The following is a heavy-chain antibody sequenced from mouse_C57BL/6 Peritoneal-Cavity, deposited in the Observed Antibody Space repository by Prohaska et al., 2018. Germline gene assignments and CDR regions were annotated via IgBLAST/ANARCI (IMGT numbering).Heavy chain of an antibody. J-gene: IGHJ2*01. V-gene: IGHV1-26*01. Sequence: HLQQSGPELVKPGASVKISCKASGYTFTDYYMNWVKQSHGKSLEWIGDINPNNGGTSYNQKFKGKATLTVDKSSSTAYMELRSLTSEDSAVYYCAPGFDYWGQGTTLTVSS. CDR2: INPNNGGT. CDR1: GYTFTDYY. CDR3: APGFDY.